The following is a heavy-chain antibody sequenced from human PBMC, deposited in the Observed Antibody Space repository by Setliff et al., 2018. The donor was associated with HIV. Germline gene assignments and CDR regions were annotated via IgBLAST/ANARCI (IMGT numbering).Heavy chain of an antibody. J-gene: IGHJ6*02. CDR2: VYYNGKI. V-gene: IGHV4-39*01. D-gene: IGHD2-15*01. Sequence: SETLSLTCTVSGVSFSTDMYYWGWIRQPLGKGLEWVGSVYYNGKIFYNPSLKSRVTISLDSSKNQLSLRLKSVTAADTAVYFCARRAESTTTWFSSWYSYDMDVWGQGTTVTVSS. CDR3: ARRAESTTTWFSSWYSYDMDV. CDR1: GVSFSTDMYY.